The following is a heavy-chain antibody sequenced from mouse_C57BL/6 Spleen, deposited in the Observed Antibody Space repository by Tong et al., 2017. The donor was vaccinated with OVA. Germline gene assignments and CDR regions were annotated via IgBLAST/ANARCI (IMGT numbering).Heavy chain of an antibody. CDR2: ISSGGSYT. V-gene: IGHV5-6*01. CDR3: VRQERGYYWYFDV. Sequence: EVQLQESGGDLVKPGGSLKLSCAASGFTFSSYGMSWVRQTPDKRLEWVATISSGGSYTYYPDSVKGRFTISRDDSESMLYLQMNNLKTEDTAMYYCVRQERGYYWYFDVWGTGTTVTVSS. J-gene: IGHJ1*03. D-gene: IGHD2-2*01. CDR1: GFTFSSYG.